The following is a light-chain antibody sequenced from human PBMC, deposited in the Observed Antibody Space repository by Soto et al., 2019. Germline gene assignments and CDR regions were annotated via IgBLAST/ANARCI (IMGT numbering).Light chain of an antibody. CDR3: QQYGNSPWT. Sequence: STQSPGALSLSPEESATLSCRASQSGSSSYLAWYQQKPGQAPRLLIYGASSRATGIPDRFSGSGSGTDFTLTVSRLEPEDFAVYYCQQYGNSPWTFGQGTKVDI. V-gene: IGKV3-20*01. CDR2: GAS. CDR1: QSGSSSY. J-gene: IGKJ1*01.